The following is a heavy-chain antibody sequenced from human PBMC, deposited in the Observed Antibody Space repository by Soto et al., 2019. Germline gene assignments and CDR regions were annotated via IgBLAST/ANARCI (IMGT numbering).Heavy chain of an antibody. CDR1: GYTFTSYG. V-gene: IGHV1-18*01. J-gene: IGHJ4*02. CDR2: ISAHNGDT. Sequence: ASVKVSCKASGYTFTSYGISWVRQAPGQGLEWVGWISAHNGDTRYAQNLQGRITMTTDTFTNTAYMELTSLTSDDTAVYYCARDWSRYYDSSGLMWFYWGQGTLVTGS. D-gene: IGHD3-22*01. CDR3: ARDWSRYYDSSGLMWFY.